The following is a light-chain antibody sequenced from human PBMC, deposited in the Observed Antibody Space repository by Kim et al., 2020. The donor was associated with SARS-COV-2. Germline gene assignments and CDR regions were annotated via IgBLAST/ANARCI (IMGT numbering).Light chain of an antibody. Sequence: SYELTQPPSVSVSPGQTASITCSGDKLGDEYACWSQQKPGQSPVLVIYQDNKRPTGIPERFSGSNSGNTATLTISGTQGMDEADFYCQAWDNSTAVFGGG. CDR3: QAWDNSTAV. CDR1: KLGDEY. CDR2: QDN. V-gene: IGLV3-1*01. J-gene: IGLJ2*01.